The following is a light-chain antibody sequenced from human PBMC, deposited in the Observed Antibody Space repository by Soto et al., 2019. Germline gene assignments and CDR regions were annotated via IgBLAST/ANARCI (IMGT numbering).Light chain of an antibody. J-gene: IGLJ3*02. CDR3: AAWDDSLSGPWV. V-gene: IGLV1-47*01. Sequence: QSVLTQPPSASGTPGQRVTISCSGSSSNIGSNYVYWYQQLPGTAPKLLIYRNNQRPSGVPDRFSGSKAGTSASLAISGRRSEDEDDDYCAAWDDSLSGPWVFGGGTKVTVL. CDR2: RNN. CDR1: SSNIGSNY.